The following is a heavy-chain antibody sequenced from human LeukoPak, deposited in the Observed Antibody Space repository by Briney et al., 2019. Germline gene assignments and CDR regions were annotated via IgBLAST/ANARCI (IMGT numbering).Heavy chain of an antibody. CDR1: GGSFSGYY. D-gene: IGHD3-10*01. J-gene: IGHJ4*02. Sequence: SETLSLTCAVYGGSFSGYYWSWIRQPPGKGLEWIGEINHSGSTNYNPSLKSRVTISVDTSKNQFSLKLSSVTAADTAVYYCARSGRRYYGSGSYYIPPFDYWGQGALATVSS. CDR2: INHSGST. CDR3: ARSGRRYYGSGSYYIPPFDY. V-gene: IGHV4-34*01.